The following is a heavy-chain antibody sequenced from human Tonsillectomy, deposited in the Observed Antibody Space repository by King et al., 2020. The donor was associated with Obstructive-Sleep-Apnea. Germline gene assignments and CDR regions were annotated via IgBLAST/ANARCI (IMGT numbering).Heavy chain of an antibody. CDR2: IKQEGYEK. V-gene: IGHV3-7*04. CDR1: GFTFSNYW. J-gene: IGHJ4*02. Sequence: VQLVESGGGLVQPGGSLRLSCAASGFTFSNYWMSWVRPAPGTGLEGVANIKQEGYEKHYVDSVKGRFTISRDNAKNSLSLQMNSLRAEDTAVYYCARGLNYFDYWGQGTLVTVSS. CDR3: ARGLNYFDY.